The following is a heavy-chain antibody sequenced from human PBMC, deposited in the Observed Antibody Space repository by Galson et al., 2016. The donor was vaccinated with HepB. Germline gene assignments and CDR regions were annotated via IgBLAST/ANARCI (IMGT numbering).Heavy chain of an antibody. CDR1: GDSLHGDPITGFY. J-gene: IGHJ5*02. D-gene: IGHD3-10*01. V-gene: IGHV4-4*07. Sequence: SETLSLTCNVSGDSLHGDPITGFYWSWVRQPAGKGLEWIGRIYTSGSTNYNPSLKSRVTISIDTSKNQFSLKLSSVTAADTAVYYCARDRRFGSAWGLQNWFDPWGQGTLVTVSS. CDR3: ARDRRFGSAWGLQNWFDP. CDR2: IYTSGST.